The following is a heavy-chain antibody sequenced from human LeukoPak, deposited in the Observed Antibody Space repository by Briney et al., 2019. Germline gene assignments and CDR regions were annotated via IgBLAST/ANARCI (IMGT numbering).Heavy chain of an antibody. CDR2: IYYSGST. CDR3: AREDSSGYYAY. J-gene: IGHJ4*02. CDR1: GGSLSSYY. Sequence: SETLSLTCTVSGGSLSSYYWSWIRQPPGKGLEGIGYIYYSGSTNYNPSLKSRVTISVDTSKNQFSLKLSSVTAADTAVYYCAREDSSGYYAYWGQGTLVTVSS. D-gene: IGHD3-22*01. V-gene: IGHV4-59*01.